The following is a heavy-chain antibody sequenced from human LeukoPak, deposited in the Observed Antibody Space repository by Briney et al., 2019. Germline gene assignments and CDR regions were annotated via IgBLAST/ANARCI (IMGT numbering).Heavy chain of an antibody. CDR1: GGSISSSSYY. CDR2: IYYSGST. D-gene: IGHD6-13*01. V-gene: IGHV4-39*01. Sequence: KPSETLSLTCTVSGGSISSSSYYWGWIRQPPGKGLEWIGSIYYSGSTYYNPSLKSRVTISVDTSKNQFSLKLSSVTAADTAVYYCARHFYWGSSSWDDAFDIWGQGTMVTVSS. J-gene: IGHJ3*02. CDR3: ARHFYWGSSSWDDAFDI.